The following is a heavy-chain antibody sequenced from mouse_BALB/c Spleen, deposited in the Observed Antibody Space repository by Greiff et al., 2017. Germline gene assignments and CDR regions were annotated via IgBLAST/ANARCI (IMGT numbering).Heavy chain of an antibody. CDR1: GYSITSYYA. CDR2: ISYSGST. D-gene: IGHD2-10*02. J-gene: IGHJ2*01. V-gene: IGHV3-2*02. Sequence: VQLKQSGPGLVKPSQSLSLTCTVTGYSITSYYAWNWIRQFPGNKLEWMGYISYSGSTSYNPSLKSRISITRDTSKNQFFLQLNSVTTEDTATYYCATYGNYDYWGQGTTLTVSS. CDR3: ATYGNYDY.